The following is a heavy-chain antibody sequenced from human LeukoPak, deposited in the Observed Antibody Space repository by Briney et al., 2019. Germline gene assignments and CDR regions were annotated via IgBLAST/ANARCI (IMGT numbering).Heavy chain of an antibody. Sequence: PGGSLRLSCAASGFTFSSYSMNWVRQAPGKGLEWVSYISSSSSTIYYADAVKGRFTISRANAKNSVYLQMNSLRAEDTAVYYCASPSGVYDPGYWGQGTLVTVSS. J-gene: IGHJ4*02. CDR3: ASPSGVYDPGY. V-gene: IGHV3-48*01. D-gene: IGHD5/OR15-5a*01. CDR1: GFTFSSYS. CDR2: ISSSSSTI.